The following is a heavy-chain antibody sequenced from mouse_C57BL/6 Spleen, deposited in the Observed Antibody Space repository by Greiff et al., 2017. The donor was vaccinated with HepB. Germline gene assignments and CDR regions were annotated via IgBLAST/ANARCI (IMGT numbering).Heavy chain of an antibody. Sequence: QVQLKESGPELVKPGASVKISCKASGYAFSSSWMNWVKQRPGKGLEWIGRIYPGDGDTNYNGKFKGKATLTADKSSSTAYMQLSSLTSEDSAVYFCARREDYDEDFDYWGQGTTLTVSS. D-gene: IGHD2-4*01. J-gene: IGHJ2*01. CDR2: IYPGDGDT. CDR3: ARREDYDEDFDY. CDR1: GYAFSSSW. V-gene: IGHV1-82*01.